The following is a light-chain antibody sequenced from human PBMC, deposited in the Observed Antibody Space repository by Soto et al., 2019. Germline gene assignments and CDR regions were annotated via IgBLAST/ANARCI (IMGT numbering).Light chain of an antibody. CDR3: QSYDSSLRVV. Sequence: QSVLTQPPSVSGAPGQRVTISCTGSSSNIGAGNNVNWYQQLPGTAPKLLIYGNSNRPSGVPDRFSGSKSGTSASLAITGLQAEDEADYYCQSYDSSLRVVLGGGTQLTVI. CDR1: SSNIGAGNN. J-gene: IGLJ2*01. V-gene: IGLV1-40*01. CDR2: GNS.